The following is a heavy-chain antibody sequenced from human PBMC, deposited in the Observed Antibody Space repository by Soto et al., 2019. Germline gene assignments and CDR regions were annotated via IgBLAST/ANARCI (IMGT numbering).Heavy chain of an antibody. D-gene: IGHD3-3*01. CDR2: INHSRTT. J-gene: IGHJ6*02. CDR3: ARRGPGGRFLEWFGPGGMDV. Sequence: PSETLSLTCAVYGRSFTRYFWDWIRQPPGKGLEWIGEINHSRTTHYNPSLKSRVTISVDTSKNQFSLKLTSVTAADTAVYFCARRGPGGRFLEWFGPGGMDVWGQGTTVTVSS. V-gene: IGHV4-34*01. CDR1: GRSFTRYF.